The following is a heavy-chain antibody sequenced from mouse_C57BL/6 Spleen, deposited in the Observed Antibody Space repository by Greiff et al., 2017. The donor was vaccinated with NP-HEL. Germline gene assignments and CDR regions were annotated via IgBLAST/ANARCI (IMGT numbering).Heavy chain of an antibody. V-gene: IGHV1-82*01. CDR3: ARETLLLDY. CDR1: GYAFSSSW. D-gene: IGHD1-1*01. CDR2: IYPGDGDT. Sequence: VKLQESGPELVKPGASVKISCKASGYAFSSSWMNWVKQRPGKGLEWIGRIYPGDGDTNYNGKFKGKATLTADKSSSTAYMQLSSLTSEDSAVYFCARETLLLDYWGQGTTLTVSS. J-gene: IGHJ2*01.